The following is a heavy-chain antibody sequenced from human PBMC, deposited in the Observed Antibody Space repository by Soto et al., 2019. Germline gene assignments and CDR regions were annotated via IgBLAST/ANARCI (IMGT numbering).Heavy chain of an antibody. CDR2: FDPEDGKT. J-gene: IGHJ4*02. D-gene: IGHD1-1*01. CDR3: AAGGTRTLQSPFDC. CDR1: GHTLTEFS. Sequence: QVQLVQSGAEVKKPGASVNVSCKVSGHTLTEFSMHWVRQAPGKGLEWMGGFDPEDGKTIFAQKFQGTVTMTEDTCTGSAYRELSSLRSEDTAVYYCAAGGTRTLQSPFDCWGQGTLVPVSS. V-gene: IGHV1-24*01.